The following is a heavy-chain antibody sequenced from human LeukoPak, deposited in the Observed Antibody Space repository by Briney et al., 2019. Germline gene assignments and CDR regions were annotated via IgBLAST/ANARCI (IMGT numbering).Heavy chain of an antibody. D-gene: IGHD3-3*01. Sequence: GGSLRLSCAASGFTFSSYWMSWVRQAPGKGLEWVANIKQDGSEKYYVDSVKGRFTISRDNAKNSLYLQMNSLRAEDTAVYYCARAQWYYDFWSGYNYYYMDVWGKGTTVTVSS. V-gene: IGHV3-7*01. J-gene: IGHJ6*03. CDR2: IKQDGSEK. CDR3: ARAQWYYDFWSGYNYYYMDV. CDR1: GFTFSSYW.